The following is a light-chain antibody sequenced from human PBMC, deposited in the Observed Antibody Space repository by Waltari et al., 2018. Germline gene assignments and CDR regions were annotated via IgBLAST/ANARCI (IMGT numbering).Light chain of an antibody. Sequence: QSVLTQPPSASGTPGQRVTISCSGSSSNIGSNYVYWYQQLPGTAPKLLIYRNNHRPAGVPDRFAGSKSCTSASLAISGLRSEDEADYYCAAWDDSLSGPWVFGGGTKLTVL. V-gene: IGLV1-47*01. J-gene: IGLJ3*02. CDR1: SSNIGSNY. CDR2: RNN. CDR3: AAWDDSLSGPWV.